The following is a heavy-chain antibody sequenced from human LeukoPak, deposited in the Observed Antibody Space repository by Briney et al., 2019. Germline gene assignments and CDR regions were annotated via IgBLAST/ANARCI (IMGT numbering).Heavy chain of an antibody. CDR3: ARTDLELGDFDY. D-gene: IGHD1-7*01. V-gene: IGHV1-69*05. CDR1: GGTFRSYA. Sequence: ASVKVSCKASGGTFRSYAISWVRQAPGQGLEGMGRIIPVFGTANYAQKFQGRLTITTDDSTSTAYMDLSSLRSEDTAVYCCARTDLELGDFDYWGQGTLVTVSS. J-gene: IGHJ4*02. CDR2: IIPVFGTA.